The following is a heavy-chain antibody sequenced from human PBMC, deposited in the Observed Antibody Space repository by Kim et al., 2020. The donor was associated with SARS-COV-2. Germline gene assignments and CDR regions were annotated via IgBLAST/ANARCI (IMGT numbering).Heavy chain of an antibody. V-gene: IGHV4-59*01. CDR3: ARVRDYGQGNGFDV. Sequence: SETLSLTCTVSGGSISSYYWSWIRQPPGKGLEWIGNIYYSGSTNNNPTLKSQSTISVDTAKNKFSLKLSPVTAADTAVYECARVRDYGQGNGFDVWGQGT. CDR2: IYYSGST. J-gene: IGHJ3*01. CDR1: GGSISSYY. D-gene: IGHD3-10*01.